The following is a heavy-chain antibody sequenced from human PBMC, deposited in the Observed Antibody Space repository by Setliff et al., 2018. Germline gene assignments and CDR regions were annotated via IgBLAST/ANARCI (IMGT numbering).Heavy chain of an antibody. Sequence: GSLRLSCAASGFTSSTYAMSWVRQAPGRGLEWVANINQDGSAKYYMDSVKGRFTVSRDNPSNTLYLQMNSLRPQDTAVYYCAKANAMVVTSHSYGLDVWGQGTTVTVSS. D-gene: IGHD2-21*02. CDR2: INQDGSAK. CDR3: AKANAMVVTSHSYGLDV. CDR1: GFTSSTYA. J-gene: IGHJ6*02. V-gene: IGHV3-7*01.